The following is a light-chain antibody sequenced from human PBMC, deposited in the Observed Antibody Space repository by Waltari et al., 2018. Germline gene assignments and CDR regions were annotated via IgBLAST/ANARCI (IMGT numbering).Light chain of an antibody. J-gene: IGKJ4*01. Sequence: DIQITQSPSSLSASVGDRVTITCRTSQSISLYLSWYQKKPGEGPKLLIYAASTLQSGVPSRFSGGGSGTDFTLTISSLQPEDFATYFCQQTFGAPLTFGGGTKVEIK. CDR2: AAS. CDR1: QSISLY. CDR3: QQTFGAPLT. V-gene: IGKV1-39*01.